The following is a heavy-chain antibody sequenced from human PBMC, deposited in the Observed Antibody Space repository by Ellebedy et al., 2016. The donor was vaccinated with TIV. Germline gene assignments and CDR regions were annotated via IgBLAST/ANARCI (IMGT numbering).Heavy chain of an antibody. CDR2: ISDSGRDT. J-gene: IGHJ4*02. Sequence: GESLKISCAASGFTFSNYAMNWVRQAPGKGLEWVSVISDSGRDTIYADSVKGRFTISRDNSKNTLYLHMNSLRVEDTALYYCVKREGKYCSGANCYFDYWGQGTQVTVSS. CDR3: VKREGKYCSGANCYFDY. CDR1: GFTFSNYA. V-gene: IGHV3-23*01. D-gene: IGHD2-15*01.